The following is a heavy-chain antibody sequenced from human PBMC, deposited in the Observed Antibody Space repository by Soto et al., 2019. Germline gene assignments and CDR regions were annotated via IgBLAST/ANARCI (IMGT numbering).Heavy chain of an antibody. CDR3: ARDQGITTFGVYPLYYHGIAV. Sequence: ASVKVSCKASGYTFTSSGISWVRQAPGQGLEWMGWISTDNGNTNYAQHLQGRVSMTTDTSTSTAYMDLRSLRSDDTAVYYCARDQGITTFGVYPLYYHGIAVWRQGTTVTASS. V-gene: IGHV1-18*01. CDR2: ISTDNGNT. D-gene: IGHD3-3*01. CDR1: GYTFTSSG. J-gene: IGHJ6*02.